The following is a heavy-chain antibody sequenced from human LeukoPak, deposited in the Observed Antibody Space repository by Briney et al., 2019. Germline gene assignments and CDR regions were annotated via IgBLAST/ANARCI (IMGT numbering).Heavy chain of an antibody. CDR1: GGSFSGYY. V-gene: IGHV4-34*01. J-gene: IGHJ4*02. CDR2: INHSGST. CDR3: ARVLHYFDY. Sequence: SQTLSLTCAVYGGSFSGYYWSWIRQPPGKGLEWIGEINHSGSTNYNPSLKSRVTISVDTSKNQFSLKLSSVTGADTAVYYCARVLHYFDYWGQGTLVTVSS.